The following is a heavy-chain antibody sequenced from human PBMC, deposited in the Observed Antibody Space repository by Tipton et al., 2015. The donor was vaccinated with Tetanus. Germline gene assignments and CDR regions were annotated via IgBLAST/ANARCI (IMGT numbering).Heavy chain of an antibody. D-gene: IGHD2-15*01. CDR2: IPFDGRNE. J-gene: IGHJ4*02. CDR3: AKEFQRARIRFFDS. CDR1: GFRFSYSG. V-gene: IGHV3-30*18. Sequence: FLRLSCAASGFRFSYSGMHWVRQAPGKGLEWVAVIPFDGRNERYADSVKGRFIISRDNSKNTLYLQMNSLRPEDTAVYYCAKEFQRARIRFFDSWGQGSQVTVSS.